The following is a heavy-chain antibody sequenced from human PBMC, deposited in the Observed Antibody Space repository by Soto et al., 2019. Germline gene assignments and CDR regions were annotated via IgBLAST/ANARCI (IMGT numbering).Heavy chain of an antibody. J-gene: IGHJ6*02. D-gene: IGHD2-2*01. V-gene: IGHV5-51*01. CDR2: IYPGDSDT. CDR3: AGQYDCSSTSCSEYYYYGMDV. CDR1: GYNFSRYW. Sequence: PGESLKISCKGSGYNFSRYWIGWVRQMPGKGLEWMGTIYPGDSDTRYSPSFQGQVTFSADKSITTAYLEWSSLKASDTAMYYCAGQYDCSSTSCSEYYYYGMDVWGQGTTVTVSS.